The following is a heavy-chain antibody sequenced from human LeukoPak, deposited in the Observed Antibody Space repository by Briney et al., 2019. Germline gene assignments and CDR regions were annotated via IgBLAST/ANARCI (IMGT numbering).Heavy chain of an antibody. D-gene: IGHD3-3*01. V-gene: IGHV3-74*01. CDR3: ASWAGNTQSDSWSGPFDY. CDR1: GFTVSSNY. CDR2: INSDGSST. Sequence: PGGSLRLSCAASGFTVSSNYMSWVRQAPGKGLVWVSRINSDGSSTSYADSVKGRFTISRDNAKNSLYLQMSSLRVEDTAVYYCASWAGNTQSDSWSGPFDYWGQGTLVTVSS. J-gene: IGHJ4*02.